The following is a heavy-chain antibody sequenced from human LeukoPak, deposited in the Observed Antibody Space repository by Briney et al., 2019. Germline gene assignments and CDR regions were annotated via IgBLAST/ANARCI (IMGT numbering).Heavy chain of an antibody. CDR3: ASMVRGVNGTDY. V-gene: IGHV3-43*01. Sequence: SGGSLRLSCAASGFTFDDYTMHWVRQAPGKGLEWVSLISWDGGSTYYADSVKGRFTISRDNAKNSLYLQMNSLRAEDTAVYYCASMVRGVNGTDYWGQGTLVTVSS. J-gene: IGHJ4*02. D-gene: IGHD3-10*01. CDR1: GFTFDDYT. CDR2: ISWDGGST.